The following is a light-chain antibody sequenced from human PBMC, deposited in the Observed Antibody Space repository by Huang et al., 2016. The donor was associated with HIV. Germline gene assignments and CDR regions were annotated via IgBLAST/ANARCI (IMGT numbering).Light chain of an antibody. Sequence: DIVMTQSPDSLAVSLGDRATINCKSSQSVFYSSNNKNYLAWYQQKPGQPPKLLIYWASTRESGVPDRFSGSGSGTDFTLTISSLQAEDVAVYYCQQYYSTPITFAQGTRLEMK. CDR2: WAS. CDR1: QSVFYSSNNKNY. V-gene: IGKV4-1*01. CDR3: QQYYSTPIT. J-gene: IGKJ5*01.